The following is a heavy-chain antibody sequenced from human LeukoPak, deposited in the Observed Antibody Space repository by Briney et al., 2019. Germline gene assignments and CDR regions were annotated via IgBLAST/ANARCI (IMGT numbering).Heavy chain of an antibody. CDR2: ISGSGGST. J-gene: IGHJ6*03. Sequence: GGSLRLSCAASGFIFDDYAMHWVRQAPGKGLEWVSGISGSGGSTYYADSVKGRFTISRDNSKNTLYLQMNSLRAEDTAVYYCAKGSGIAAANYYYMDVWGKGTTVTVSS. CDR3: AKGSGIAAANYYYMDV. D-gene: IGHD6-13*01. CDR1: GFIFDDYA. V-gene: IGHV3-23*01.